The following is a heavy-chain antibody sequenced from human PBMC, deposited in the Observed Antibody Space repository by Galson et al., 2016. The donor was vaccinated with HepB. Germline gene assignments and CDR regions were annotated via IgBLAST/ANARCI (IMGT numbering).Heavy chain of an antibody. CDR2: ISYSGSS. Sequence: TLSLTCNVSGAPISSGGYYWSWIRQHPGKGLEWIGFISYSGSSHYNPSLKSRGIIALDTTLNHFPLDLTSVTAADTAVYFCARESDPRLRWSYSDLWGRGTLVTVSS. V-gene: IGHV4-31*03. CDR3: ARESDPRLRWSYSDL. D-gene: IGHD4-23*01. CDR1: GAPISSGGYY. J-gene: IGHJ2*01.